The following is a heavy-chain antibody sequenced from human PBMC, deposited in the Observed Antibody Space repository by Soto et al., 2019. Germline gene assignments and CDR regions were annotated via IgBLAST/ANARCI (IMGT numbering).Heavy chain of an antibody. Sequence: EVQVVESGGGLIQPGGSLRLSCAASGCTVSSNYMGWVRRAPGKGLECVSVIYSGGSTDYADSVMGRFTISRDNSKNTLYLQMNSLRPEDTAMYYCARSWGYLDYWGQGTLVTVSS. V-gene: IGHV3-53*01. D-gene: IGHD3-16*01. J-gene: IGHJ4*02. CDR1: GCTVSSNY. CDR3: ARSWGYLDY. CDR2: IYSGGST.